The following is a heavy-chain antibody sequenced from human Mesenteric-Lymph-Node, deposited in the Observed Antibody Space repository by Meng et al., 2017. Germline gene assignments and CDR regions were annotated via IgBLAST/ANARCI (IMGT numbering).Heavy chain of an antibody. CDR1: DGSIRTNQW. D-gene: IGHD5-18*01. CDR3: ARDKQLWQTTGYDAFDI. V-gene: IGHV4-4*02. CDR2: AYYTGST. J-gene: IGHJ3*02. Sequence: GSLRLSCAVSDGSIRTNQWWSWVRQSPGKGMEWIGDAYYTGSTNFNPSLKSRVTISVDKSINRFSMKVKVVTAADTGMYYCARDKQLWQTTGYDAFDIWGQGTMVTVSS.